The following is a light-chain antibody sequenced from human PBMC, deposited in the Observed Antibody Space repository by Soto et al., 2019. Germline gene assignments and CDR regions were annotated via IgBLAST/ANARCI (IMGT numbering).Light chain of an antibody. CDR2: DDD. CDR1: SSNIGGNS. J-gene: IGLJ1*01. CDR3: GSWDSSLSAYV. V-gene: IGLV1-51*01. Sequence: QSVLTQPPSVSAAPGQRVTISCFGSSSNIGGNSVSWYQQPPGTAPKLLIYDDDKRPSGIPDRFSGSKSGTSATLGITGFQTGDEADYYCGSWDSSLSAYVFGTGTKVTV.